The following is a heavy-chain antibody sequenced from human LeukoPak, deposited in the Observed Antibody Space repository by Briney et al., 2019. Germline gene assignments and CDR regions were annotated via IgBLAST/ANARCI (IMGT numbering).Heavy chain of an antibody. CDR3: ARGRGGITFYYFDD. CDR1: GFTFNSYA. V-gene: IGHV3-23*01. D-gene: IGHD1-14*01. CDR2: ISGGGGNT. Sequence: GGSLRLSCAASGFTFNSYAMSWVRQAPGKGLEWVSGISGGGGNTYYTDSVKGRFTISRDNSKNTLYLQMNSLRADDTAVYYCARGRGGITFYYFDDWGQGTLVTVSS. J-gene: IGHJ4*02.